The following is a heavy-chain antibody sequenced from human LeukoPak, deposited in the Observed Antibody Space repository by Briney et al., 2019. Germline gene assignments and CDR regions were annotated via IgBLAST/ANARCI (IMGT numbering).Heavy chain of an antibody. V-gene: IGHV3-9*01. CDR2: ISWNSGSI. CDR3: AKDYYDSSGSIDGNAFDI. CDR1: GFTFDDYA. D-gene: IGHD3-22*01. J-gene: IGHJ3*02. Sequence: GGSLRLSCAASGFTFDDYAMHWVRQAPGKGLEWVSGISWNSGSIGYADSVKGRFTISRDNAKNSLYLQMNSLRAEDTALYYCAKDYYDSSGSIDGNAFDIWGQGTMVTVSS.